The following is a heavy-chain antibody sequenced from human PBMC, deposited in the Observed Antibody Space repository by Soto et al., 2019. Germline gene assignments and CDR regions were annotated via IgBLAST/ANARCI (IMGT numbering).Heavy chain of an antibody. D-gene: IGHD5-12*01. J-gene: IGHJ3*02. Sequence: ASVKVSCKASGGTFSSYAISWVRQAPGQGLEWMGGIIPIFGTANHAQKFQGRVTITADESMSTAYMELISLRSEDTAVYYCATSNSGCVDIVATITDAFDIWGQGKMVIVSS. V-gene: IGHV1-69*13. CDR1: GGTFSSYA. CDR2: IIPIFGTA. CDR3: ATSNSGCVDIVATITDAFDI.